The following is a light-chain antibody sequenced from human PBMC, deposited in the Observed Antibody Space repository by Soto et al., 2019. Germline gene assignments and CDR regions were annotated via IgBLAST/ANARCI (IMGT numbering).Light chain of an antibody. Sequence: ESVLTQSPGTLSFSPCEIATLSCSSSQSVSSSRLAWYRQKPGQAPRLLIYGASSRATGIPDRFSGSGSGTDFTLTISRLEPEDFAVYYCQQYGSSLWTFGQGTKVDIK. CDR3: QQYGSSLWT. CDR1: QSVSSSR. V-gene: IGKV3-20*01. J-gene: IGKJ1*01. CDR2: GAS.